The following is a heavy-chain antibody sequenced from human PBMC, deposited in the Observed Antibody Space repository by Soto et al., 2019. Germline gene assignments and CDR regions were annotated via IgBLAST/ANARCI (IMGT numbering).Heavy chain of an antibody. D-gene: IGHD4-17*01. CDR3: ARVKAYGGTPEGMDV. V-gene: IGHV1-69*13. CDR1: GGTFSSYA. Sequence: GASVKVSCKASGGTFSSYAISWVRQAPGQGLEWMGGIIPIFGTANYAQKFRGRVTITADESTSTAYMELSSLRSEDTAVYYCARVKAYGGTPEGMDVWGQGTTVTVSS. J-gene: IGHJ6*02. CDR2: IIPIFGTA.